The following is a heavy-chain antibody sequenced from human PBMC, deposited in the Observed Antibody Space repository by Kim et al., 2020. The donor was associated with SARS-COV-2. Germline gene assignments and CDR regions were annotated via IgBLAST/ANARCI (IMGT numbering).Heavy chain of an antibody. CDR3: ARHGPRDGNDF. CDR2: IYFSGTT. Sequence: SETLSLTCTVSGGPVSSSSYYWAWIRQPPGKGLEWIGSIYFSGTTYYTPSLKSRVTISVDTSQNQFSLRLTSVTAADTAVYYCARHGPRDGNDFWGRGTLVTVSS. J-gene: IGHJ4*02. D-gene: IGHD1-26*01. V-gene: IGHV4-39*01. CDR1: GGPVSSSSYY.